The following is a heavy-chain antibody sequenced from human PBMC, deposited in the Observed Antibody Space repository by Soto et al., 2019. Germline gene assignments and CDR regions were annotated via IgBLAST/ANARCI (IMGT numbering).Heavy chain of an antibody. J-gene: IGHJ6*03. D-gene: IGHD2-21*02. CDR3: ARGSFVTHHYYYHMDV. Sequence: SETLSLTSAVSSDSISRSHWLTWVRQSPGKGLEWLGDIYYSGSVYYNPSLRSRISISMDKSNNQFSLNLSSVTAADTAVYYCARGSFVTHHYYYHMDVWGKGTPVTVS. CDR2: IYYSGSV. V-gene: IGHV4-4*02. CDR1: SDSISRSHW.